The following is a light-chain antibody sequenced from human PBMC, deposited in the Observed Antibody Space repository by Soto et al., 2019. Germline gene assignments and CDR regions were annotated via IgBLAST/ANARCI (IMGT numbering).Light chain of an antibody. CDR2: AAS. J-gene: IGKJ4*01. CDR1: QGGSRY. V-gene: IGKV1-9*01. CDR3: QHLQTYPVP. Sequence: SLSVVAASVEKKVTITCRASQGGSRYLSWYQQKPGRAPILLISAASTLQSGVPARFSGSGSGTDVNLSITSLPAVAVAPHNCQHLQTYPVPFGGGPRWIS.